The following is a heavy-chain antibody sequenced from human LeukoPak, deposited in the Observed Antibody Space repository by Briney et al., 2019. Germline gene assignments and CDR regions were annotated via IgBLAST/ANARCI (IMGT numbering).Heavy chain of an antibody. V-gene: IGHV3-7*01. Sequence: GGSLRLSCAASGFTFSSYWMSWVRQAPGKGLEWVANIKQDGSEKYYVDSVKGRFTISRDNAKNSLYLQMNSLRAEDTAVYNCAGEGYSYSIDYWGQGTLVTVSS. CDR1: GFTFSSYW. CDR3: AGEGYSYSIDY. D-gene: IGHD5-18*01. J-gene: IGHJ4*02. CDR2: IKQDGSEK.